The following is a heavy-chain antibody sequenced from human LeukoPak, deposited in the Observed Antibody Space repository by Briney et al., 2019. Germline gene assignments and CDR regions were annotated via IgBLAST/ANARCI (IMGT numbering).Heavy chain of an antibody. J-gene: IGHJ4*02. CDR3: ARDLGYSSGWSHFDY. D-gene: IGHD6-19*01. CDR1: GFTFSSYS. CDR2: ISSSSSYI. V-gene: IGHV3-21*01. Sequence: GGSLRLSCAASGFTFSSYSMNWVRQAPGKGLEWVSSISSSSSYIYYADSVKGRFTISRDNAKNSLYLQMNSLRAEDTAVYYCARDLGYSSGWSHFDYWGQGTPVTVSS.